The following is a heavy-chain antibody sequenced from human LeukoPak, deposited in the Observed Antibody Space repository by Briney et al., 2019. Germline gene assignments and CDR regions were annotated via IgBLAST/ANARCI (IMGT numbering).Heavy chain of an antibody. CDR1: GFTFSDYD. CDR2: ISGRSSHT. J-gene: IGHJ4*02. Sequence: GGSLRLSCSASGFTFSDYDMSWIRQAPGKGLEWISAISGRSSHTYYGDSVKGRFSISRDNAKNLLYLQMNGLGAEDTAVYYCGRAFPPLRTSSAGDLGGEGTLVTVSS. V-gene: IGHV3-11*06. CDR3: GRAFPPLRTSSAGDL. D-gene: IGHD3-16*01.